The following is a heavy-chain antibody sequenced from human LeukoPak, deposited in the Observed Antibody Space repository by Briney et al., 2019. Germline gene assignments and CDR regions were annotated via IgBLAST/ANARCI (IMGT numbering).Heavy chain of an antibody. D-gene: IGHD1-7*01. Sequence: PSETLSLTCTVSGGSISSYYWSWIRQPPGKGLEWIGYIYYSGSTNYNPSLKSRVTISVDTSKNQFSLKLSSVTAADTAVYYCARDNWNYGFSMDVWGQGTTVTVSS. J-gene: IGHJ6*02. V-gene: IGHV4-59*01. CDR3: ARDNWNYGFSMDV. CDR2: IYYSGST. CDR1: GGSISSYY.